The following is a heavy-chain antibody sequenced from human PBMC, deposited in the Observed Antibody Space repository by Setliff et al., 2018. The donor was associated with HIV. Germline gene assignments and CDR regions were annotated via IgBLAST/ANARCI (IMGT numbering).Heavy chain of an antibody. CDR2: TSHSGKT. CDR3: VLSSSWSSRLNF. J-gene: IGHJ4*02. Sequence: PSETLSLTCAVYGGPLGGHYWSWIRQPPGQGLEWIGETSHSGKTNYNPSLKSRGTISVDTSKNQFSLKLTSVTAADTAVYYCVLSSSWSSRLNFWGPGMLVTVSS. V-gene: IGHV4-34*01. CDR1: GGPLGGHY. D-gene: IGHD2-2*01.